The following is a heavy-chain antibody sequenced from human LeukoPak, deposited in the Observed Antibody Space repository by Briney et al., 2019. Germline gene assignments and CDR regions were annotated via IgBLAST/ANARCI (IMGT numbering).Heavy chain of an antibody. CDR1: GGSLSGHY. V-gene: IGHV4-34*01. CDR3: ARGLGIAARTPPQYYYYSYGMHV. Sequence: SETLSVTCAVYGGSLSGHYWSWIRQPPGKGLEWIGEINHSGSTNYNPSLKSRVTISVDTSKNQFSLKLSSVTAADTAVYYCARGLGIAARTPPQYYYYSYGMHVWGQGTTVTVSS. J-gene: IGHJ6*02. CDR2: INHSGST. D-gene: IGHD6-25*01.